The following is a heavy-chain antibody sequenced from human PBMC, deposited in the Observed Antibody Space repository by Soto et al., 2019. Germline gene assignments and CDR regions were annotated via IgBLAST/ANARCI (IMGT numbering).Heavy chain of an antibody. CDR3: ARVYSGYDVFDY. V-gene: IGHV4-59*08. CDR2: IYYSGST. J-gene: IGHJ4*02. D-gene: IGHD5-12*01. CDR1: GGSISSYY. Sequence: SETLSLTCTVSGGSISSYYWSWIRQPPGKGLEWIGYIYYSGSTNYNPSLKSRVTISVDTSKNQFSLKLSSVTAADTAVYYCARVYSGYDVFDYWGQGTLVTVSS.